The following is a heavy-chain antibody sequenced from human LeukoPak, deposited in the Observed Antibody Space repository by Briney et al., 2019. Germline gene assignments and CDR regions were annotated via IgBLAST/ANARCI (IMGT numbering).Heavy chain of an antibody. CDR3: ARDTLYNFWSGYYHTTYYFDY. CDR1: GFTFSSYA. J-gene: IGHJ4*02. CDR2: IYTSGST. D-gene: IGHD3-3*01. V-gene: IGHV4-4*07. Sequence: GSLRLSCAASGFTFSSYAMSWIRQPAGKGLEWIGHIYTSGSTNYNPSLKSRVTISVDTSKNQFSLNLRSMTAADTAVYYCARDTLYNFWSGYYHTTYYFDYWGQGTLVTVSS.